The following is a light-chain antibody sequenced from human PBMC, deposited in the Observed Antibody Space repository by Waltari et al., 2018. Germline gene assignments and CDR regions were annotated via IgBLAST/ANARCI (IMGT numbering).Light chain of an antibody. Sequence: DIVLTQSPASLSLSPGDRDTLSCRASQSVARTLAWYQQRPGHAPRLLIYDASSRATGIPVRFSGSGSGPDFSLTISRLEPEDVAIYYCQKYGTRPATFGQGTKVEVK. CDR2: DAS. CDR3: QKYGTRPAT. J-gene: IGKJ1*01. CDR1: QSVART. V-gene: IGKV3D-20*01.